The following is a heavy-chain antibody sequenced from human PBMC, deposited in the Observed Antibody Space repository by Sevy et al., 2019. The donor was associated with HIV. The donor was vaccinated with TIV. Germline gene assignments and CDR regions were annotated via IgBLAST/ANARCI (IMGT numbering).Heavy chain of an antibody. J-gene: IGHJ4*02. V-gene: IGHV3-7*01. CDR3: VRGGLGGFSYSLDC. D-gene: IGHD5-18*01. CDR2: MRQDGSEK. Sequence: GGSLRLSCAASGFTFSSYWMSWVRQAPGKGLEWVATMRQDGSEKYYVDSVKGRFTISRDNAKHSLYLQMNSLRAEDTAVYYCVRGGLGGFSYSLDCWGQGTLVTVSS. CDR1: GFTFSSYW.